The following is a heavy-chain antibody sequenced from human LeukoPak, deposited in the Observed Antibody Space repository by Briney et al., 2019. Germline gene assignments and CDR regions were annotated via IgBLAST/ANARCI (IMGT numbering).Heavy chain of an antibody. CDR3: ARLHACVLIDI. V-gene: IGHV3-7*01. Sequence: QAGGSLRLSCAASGFTFGSYWMRWVRQAPGKGLEWVANINRHGSEIYYVDSVKGRFTISRDNAKNSLYLQMNSLRAEDTAVYYWARLHACVLIDIWDQGPMVTVSS. D-gene: IGHD4-11*01. CDR1: GFTFGSYW. J-gene: IGHJ3*02. CDR2: INRHGSEI.